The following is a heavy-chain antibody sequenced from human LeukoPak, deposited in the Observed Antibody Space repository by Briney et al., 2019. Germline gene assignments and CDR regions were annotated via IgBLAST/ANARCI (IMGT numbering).Heavy chain of an antibody. Sequence: SETLSLTCTVSGGSISSSSHYWGWIRQPPGKGLEWIGSIYYSGSTYYNPSLKSRVTISVDTSKNQFSLKLSSVTAADTAVYYCARKIEPSQPFFDYWGQGTLVTVSS. J-gene: IGHJ4*02. D-gene: IGHD1-14*01. CDR1: GGSISSSSHY. V-gene: IGHV4-39*01. CDR3: ARKIEPSQPFFDY. CDR2: IYYSGST.